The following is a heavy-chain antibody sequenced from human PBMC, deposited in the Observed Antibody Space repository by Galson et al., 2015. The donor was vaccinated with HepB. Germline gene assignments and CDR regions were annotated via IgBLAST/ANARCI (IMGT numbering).Heavy chain of an antibody. CDR1: GFTFSSYG. CDR2: ISYDGSKI. J-gene: IGHJ4*02. Sequence: SLRLSCAASGFTFSSYGMHWVRQAPGKGLEWVAVISYDGSKIYYADSVKGRFTVSRDNSKNTVYLQMGSLKTEDTSVYYCAKRGYDSCGHYYFDRWGQGTLVTVSS. D-gene: IGHD3-22*01. V-gene: IGHV3-30*18. CDR3: AKRGYDSCGHYYFDR.